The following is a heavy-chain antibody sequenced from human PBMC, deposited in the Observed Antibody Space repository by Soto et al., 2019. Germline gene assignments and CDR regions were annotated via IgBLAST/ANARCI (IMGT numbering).Heavy chain of an antibody. CDR1: VFTFSSYA. J-gene: IGHJ6*04. CDR2: ISGSGGST. CDR3: AKDSSSGSHYYYYGMDV. V-gene: IGHV3-23*01. D-gene: IGHD3-10*01. Sequence: GGSLRLSCASSVFTFSSYAMSWVRQAPGKGLEWVSAISGSGGSTYYADSVKGRFTISRDNSKNTLYLQMNSLRAEDTAVYYCAKDSSSGSHYYYYGMDVWGKGTTVTVSS.